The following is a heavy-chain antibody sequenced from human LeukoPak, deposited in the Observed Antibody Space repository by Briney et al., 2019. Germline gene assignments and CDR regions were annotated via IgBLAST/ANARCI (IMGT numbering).Heavy chain of an antibody. J-gene: IGHJ4*02. V-gene: IGHV3-11*01. CDR2: ISSSGSTI. Sequence: GGSLRLSCAASGFTFSDYYMSWLRQAPGKGLEWVSYISSSGSTIYYADSVKGRFTISRDNAKNSLYLQMNSLRAEDTAVYYCARDEDTAMVPGFDYWGQGTLVTVSS. CDR3: ARDEDTAMVPGFDY. CDR1: GFTFSDYY. D-gene: IGHD5-18*01.